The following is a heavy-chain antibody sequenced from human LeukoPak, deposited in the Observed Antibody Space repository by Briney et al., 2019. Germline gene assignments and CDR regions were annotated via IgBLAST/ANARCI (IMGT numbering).Heavy chain of an antibody. J-gene: IGHJ4*02. CDR3: ARASPFWSGYYTHFDY. CDR2: IYYSGST. D-gene: IGHD3-3*01. Sequence: PSETLSLTCTVSGGSISSYYWSWIRQPPGKGLEWIGYIYYSGSTNYNPSLKSRVTISVDTPKNQFSLKLSAVTAADTAVYYCARASPFWSGYYTHFDYWGQGTLVTVSS. CDR1: GGSISSYY. V-gene: IGHV4-59*01.